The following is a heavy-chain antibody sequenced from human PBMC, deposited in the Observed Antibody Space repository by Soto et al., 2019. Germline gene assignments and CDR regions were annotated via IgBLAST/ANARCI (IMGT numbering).Heavy chain of an antibody. D-gene: IGHD4-17*01. CDR2: ISASGGST. V-gene: IGHV3-23*01. Sequence: EVQLLESGGGLVQPGGSLRLSCAASGFTFSSYVMSWVRQAPGMGLEWVSGISASGGSTYYADSVKGRFTVSRDNSKNTLYLQMNSLRAEDTALYYCGRDPNGDYVGAFDIWGQGTLVTVSS. CDR1: GFTFSSYV. CDR3: GRDPNGDYVGAFDI. J-gene: IGHJ3*02.